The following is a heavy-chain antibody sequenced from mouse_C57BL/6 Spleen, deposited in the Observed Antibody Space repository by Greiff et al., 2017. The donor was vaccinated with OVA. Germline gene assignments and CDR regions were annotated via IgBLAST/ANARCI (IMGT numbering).Heavy chain of an antibody. CDR1: GYAFSSSW. V-gene: IGHV1-82*01. CDR3: ARAYYSNDYAMDY. Sequence: VQGVESGPELVKPGASVKISCKASGYAFSSSWMNWVKQRPGKGLEWIGRIYPGDGDTNYNGKFKGKATLTADKSSSTAYMQLSSLTSEDSAVYFCARAYYSNDYAMDYWGQGTSVTVSS. J-gene: IGHJ4*01. D-gene: IGHD2-5*01. CDR2: IYPGDGDT.